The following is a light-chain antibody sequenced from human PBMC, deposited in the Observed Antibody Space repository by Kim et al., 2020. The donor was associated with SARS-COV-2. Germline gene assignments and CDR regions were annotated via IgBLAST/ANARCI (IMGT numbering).Light chain of an antibody. CDR3: SSPTTSSTYV. CDR2: DVN. J-gene: IGLJ1*01. Sequence: GQSITISCTGTSSDVGGYNAVSWYQRHPGKAPKLMIYDVNERASGVSNRFSGSQSGNTASLTISGLRAEDEADYYCSSPTTSSTYVFGSGTKVTVL. CDR1: SSDVGGYNA. V-gene: IGLV2-14*03.